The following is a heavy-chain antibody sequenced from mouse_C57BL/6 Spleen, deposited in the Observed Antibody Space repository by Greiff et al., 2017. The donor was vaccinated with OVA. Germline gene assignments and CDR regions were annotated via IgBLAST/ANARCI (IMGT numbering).Heavy chain of an antibody. CDR1: GFTFSDYG. V-gene: IGHV5-17*01. CDR2: ISSGSSTI. CDR3: ARLKLEGYAMDY. J-gene: IGHJ4*01. D-gene: IGHD4-1*01. Sequence: EVKLVESGGGLVKPGGSLKLSCAASGFTFSDYGMHWVRQAPEKGLAWVAYISSGSSTIYYADTVKGRFTISRDNAKNTLFLQMTSLRSEDTAMYYCARLKLEGYAMDYWGQGTSVTVSS.